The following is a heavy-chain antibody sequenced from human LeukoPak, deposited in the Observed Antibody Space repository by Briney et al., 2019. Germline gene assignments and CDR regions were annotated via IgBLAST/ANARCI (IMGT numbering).Heavy chain of an antibody. D-gene: IGHD3-3*01. CDR3: ARAPAHYDFWSGYYTRYFDY. J-gene: IGHJ4*02. CDR2: IYHSRST. Sequence: SETLSLTCTVSGYSISSGYYWGWIRQPPGKGLEWIGSIYHSRSTYYNPSLKSRVTISVDTSKNQFSLKLSSVTAADTAVYYCARAPAHYDFWSGYYTRYFDYWGQGTLVTDSS. CDR1: GYSISSGYY. V-gene: IGHV4-38-2*02.